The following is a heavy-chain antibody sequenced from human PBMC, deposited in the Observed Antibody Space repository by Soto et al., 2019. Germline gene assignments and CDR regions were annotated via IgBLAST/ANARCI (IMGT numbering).Heavy chain of an antibody. Sequence: QVQLVESGGGVVQPGRSLRLSCAASGFTFSSYAMHWVRQAPGKGLEWVAVISYDGSNKYYADSVKGRFTISRDNSKNTLYLQMNSPRAEDTAVYYCAHSAMARFDYWGQGTLVTVSS. V-gene: IGHV3-30-3*01. D-gene: IGHD5-18*01. CDR1: GFTFSSYA. J-gene: IGHJ4*02. CDR2: ISYDGSNK. CDR3: AHSAMARFDY.